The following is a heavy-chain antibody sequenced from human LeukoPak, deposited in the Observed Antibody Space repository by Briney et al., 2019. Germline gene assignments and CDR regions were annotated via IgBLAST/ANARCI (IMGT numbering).Heavy chain of an antibody. J-gene: IGHJ6*03. V-gene: IGHV1-58*01. CDR3: AADTGVGATTSYYYYYMDV. D-gene: IGHD1-26*01. CDR2: IVVGSGNT. Sequence: SVKVSCKASGFTFTSSAVQWVRQARGQRLEWIGWIVVGSGNTNYAQKFQERVTITRDMSTSTAYMELSSLRSEDTAVYYCAADTGVGATTSYYYYYMDVWGKGTTVTVSS. CDR1: GFTFTSSA.